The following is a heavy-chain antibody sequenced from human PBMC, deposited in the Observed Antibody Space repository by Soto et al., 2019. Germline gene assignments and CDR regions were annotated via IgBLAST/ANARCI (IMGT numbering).Heavy chain of an antibody. V-gene: IGHV4-39*01. D-gene: IGHD1-1*01. CDR1: NGSISSPIYY. CDR3: AGRSSLASVQLFFREISNYNWFDP. Sequence: QMQLQESGPGLVRPSETLSLTCTVSNGSISSPIYYWGWIRQPPGKGLEWIGSIHQTGSTYYNPSLQRRVTISVDTSKNQFSLKLSSVTAADTAMYFCAGRSSLASVQLFFREISNYNWFDPWGQGTLVTVSS. CDR2: IHQTGST. J-gene: IGHJ5*02.